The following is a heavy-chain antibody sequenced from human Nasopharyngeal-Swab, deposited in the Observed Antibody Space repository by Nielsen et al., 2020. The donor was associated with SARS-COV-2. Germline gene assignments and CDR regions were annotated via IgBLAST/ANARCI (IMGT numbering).Heavy chain of an antibody. D-gene: IGHD2-2*01. CDR2: IYYSGST. Sequence: WIRQPPGKGLEWIGSIYYSGSTYYNPSLKSRVTISVDTSKNQFSLKLSSVTAADAAMYYCARDIVVVPAVPEGGMDVWGQGTTGTVSS. J-gene: IGHJ6*02. CDR3: ARDIVVVPAVPEGGMDV. V-gene: IGHV4-39*07.